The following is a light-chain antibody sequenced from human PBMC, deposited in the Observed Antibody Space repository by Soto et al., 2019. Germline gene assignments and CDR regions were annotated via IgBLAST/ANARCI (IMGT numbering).Light chain of an antibody. CDR3: SSYAGSNNYV. CDR2: EVT. V-gene: IGLV2-8*01. J-gene: IGLJ1*01. CDR1: SSDVGGYNF. Sequence: QSALTQPPSASGSPGQSVTISCTGTSSDVGGYNFVSWYQQHPGKAPKLMIYEVTKRPSGVPDRYSCSKSGNTASLTVSGLQAEDGADFYCSSYAGSNNYVFGTGTKLTVL.